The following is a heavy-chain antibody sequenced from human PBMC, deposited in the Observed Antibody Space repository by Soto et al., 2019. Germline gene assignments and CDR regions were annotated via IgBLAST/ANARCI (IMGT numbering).Heavy chain of an antibody. J-gene: IGHJ6*02. Sequence: QVQLVQSGAEVKKPGSSVKVSCKASGGTFSSYAISWVRQAPGQGLEWMGGIIPIFGTANYAQKFQGRVTTIRDEYTSTADMELSRLRSGDTAVYYCARDFWSGYYTRSYYYYGMDVWGQGTTVTVSS. CDR2: IIPIFGTA. V-gene: IGHV1-69*01. D-gene: IGHD3-3*01. CDR1: GGTFSSYA. CDR3: ARDFWSGYYTRSYYYYGMDV.